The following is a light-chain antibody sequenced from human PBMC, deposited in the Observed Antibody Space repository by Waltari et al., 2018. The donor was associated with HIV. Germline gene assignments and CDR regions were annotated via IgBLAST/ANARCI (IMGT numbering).Light chain of an antibody. V-gene: IGKV1-5*03. CDR3: RQYQSYSQT. CDR1: QTIRSW. J-gene: IGKJ2*01. Sequence: DIQMTQSPSILSASVGDRVTITCRASQTIRSWLAWYQQKPGKAPNLLIYKASNLKSGVPSRFTGSGSGTDYTLTISSLQPDDSATYYCRQYQSYSQTFGQGTKPEIK. CDR2: KAS.